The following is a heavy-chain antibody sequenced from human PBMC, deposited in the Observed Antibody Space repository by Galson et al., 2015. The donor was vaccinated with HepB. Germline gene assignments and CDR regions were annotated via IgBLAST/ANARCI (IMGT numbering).Heavy chain of an antibody. J-gene: IGHJ4*02. CDR1: GFTFSDYY. D-gene: IGHD1-26*01. Sequence: SLRLSCAASGFTFSDYYMRWIRQAPGKGLEWVSYITSSGSSTDYADSVKGRFTISRDNAKNSLYLQMDSLRAEDTALYFCARVWRSGSPPDYWGQGNLDAVSA. V-gene: IGHV3-11*06. CDR3: ARVWRSGSPPDY. CDR2: ITSSGSST.